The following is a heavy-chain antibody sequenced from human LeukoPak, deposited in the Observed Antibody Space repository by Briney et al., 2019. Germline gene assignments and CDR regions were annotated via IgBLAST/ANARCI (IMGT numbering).Heavy chain of an antibody. D-gene: IGHD6-19*01. CDR2: IYTSGTT. J-gene: IGHJ4*02. V-gene: IGHV4-4*07. CDR3: ARDLTGYSSGCLDY. CDR1: GGSLTTFF. Sequence: SETLSLTCTVSGGSLTTFFWSWIRQPAGKGLEWIGRIYTSGTTNYNPSLKSRVTMSVDTSKNQFSLNLTSVTAADTAVYYCARDLTGYSSGCLDYWGQGTLVTVSS.